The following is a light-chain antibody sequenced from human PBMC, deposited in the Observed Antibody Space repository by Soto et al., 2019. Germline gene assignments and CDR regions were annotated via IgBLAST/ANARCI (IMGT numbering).Light chain of an antibody. Sequence: GSTLAWYQQKPVQAPRLLIYGAYTRATGIPARFSVSESGTEFTITISTLQSEDFAVYICQQYNNGASTVGEGTRLENK. J-gene: IGKJ5*01. CDR3: QQYNNGAST. CDR1: GST. CDR2: GAY. V-gene: IGKV3-15*01.